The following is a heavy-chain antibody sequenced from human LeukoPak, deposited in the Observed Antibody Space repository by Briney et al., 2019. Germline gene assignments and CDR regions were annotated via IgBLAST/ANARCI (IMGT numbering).Heavy chain of an antibody. CDR3: ARDLKGYFDWFGYYYYGMDV. CDR1: GYTFTGYY. V-gene: IGHV1-2*02. Sequence: GASVKVSCKASGYTFTGYYMHWVRQAPGQGLEWMGWINPNSGATNYAQKFQGRVTMTRDTSISTAYMELSRLRSDDTAVYYCARDLKGYFDWFGYYYYGMDVWGQGTTVTVSS. CDR2: INPNSGAT. J-gene: IGHJ6*02. D-gene: IGHD3-9*01.